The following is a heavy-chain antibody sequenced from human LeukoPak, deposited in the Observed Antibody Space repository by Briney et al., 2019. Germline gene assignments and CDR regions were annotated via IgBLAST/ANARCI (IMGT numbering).Heavy chain of an antibody. Sequence: KASETLSLTCTVSGGSIIGYYWNWIRQPPGKGLDRIGYIYHSGSTNYNPSLKSRVTISVDTSKNQFSLKLSSVTAADTAMYYCARNFYDSSVAFDIWGQGTMLTVSS. D-gene: IGHD3-22*01. J-gene: IGHJ3*02. CDR2: IYHSGST. CDR1: GGSIIGYY. CDR3: ARNFYDSSVAFDI. V-gene: IGHV4-59*08.